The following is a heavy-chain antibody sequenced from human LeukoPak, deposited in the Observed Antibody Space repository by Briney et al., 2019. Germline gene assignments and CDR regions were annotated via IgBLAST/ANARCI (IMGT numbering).Heavy chain of an antibody. CDR1: GYTFTGYY. Sequence: GASVKVSCKASGYTFTGYYMHWVRQAPGQGLEWMGWINPNSGGTNYAQKFQGKVTMTRDTSINTAYMELSRLRSDDTAVYYCARDQSAGDFDYWGQGTLVTVSS. CDR3: ARDQSAGDFDY. V-gene: IGHV1-2*02. D-gene: IGHD6-13*01. J-gene: IGHJ4*02. CDR2: INPNSGGT.